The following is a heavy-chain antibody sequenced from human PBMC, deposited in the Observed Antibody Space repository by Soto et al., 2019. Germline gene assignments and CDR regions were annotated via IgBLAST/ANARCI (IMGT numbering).Heavy chain of an antibody. CDR3: AKESTVGSPGDYFDS. V-gene: IGHV3-23*01. Sequence: EVELLESGGDLVQPGGSLRLSCAASGFTFSSYDMNWVRQAPGKGLEWVSAFGVYANTYYADSVKGRFTISRDDSRNTVHLQLNSLRVDDTAVYYCAKESTVGSPGDYFDSWGQGTLVTVSS. D-gene: IGHD1-26*01. CDR2: FGVYANT. CDR1: GFTFSSYD. J-gene: IGHJ4*02.